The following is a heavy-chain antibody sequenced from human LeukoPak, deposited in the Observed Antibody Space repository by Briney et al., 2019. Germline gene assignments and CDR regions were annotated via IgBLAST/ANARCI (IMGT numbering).Heavy chain of an antibody. D-gene: IGHD1-14*01. CDR1: GFTFDDYG. V-gene: IGHV3-20*04. CDR3: ARRVPATTYNYYYGMDV. Sequence: GGSLRLSCAASGFTFDDYGMSWVRQAPGKGLEWVSGINWNGGSTGYADSVKGRFTISRDNAQKSLYLQMNSLRAEDTAIYYCARRVPATTYNYYYGMDVWGQGTTVTVSS. CDR2: INWNGGST. J-gene: IGHJ6*02.